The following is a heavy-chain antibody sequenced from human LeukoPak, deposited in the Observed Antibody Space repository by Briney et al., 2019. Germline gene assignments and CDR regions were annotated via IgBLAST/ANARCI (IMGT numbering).Heavy chain of an antibody. CDR3: ARGPYCSGGTCYPLDS. CDR1: GGSIRGGDYY. J-gene: IGHJ5*01. Sequence: SQTLSLTCTVSGGSIRGGDYYWSWIRQPPGKTLEWIGYIYYSGTTYLNPSLKSRASMSVDMSKSQFSLKVNSVTAADTAVYFCARGPYCSGGTCYPLDSWGQGTLVTVSS. D-gene: IGHD2-15*01. CDR2: IYYSGTT. V-gene: IGHV4-30-4*01.